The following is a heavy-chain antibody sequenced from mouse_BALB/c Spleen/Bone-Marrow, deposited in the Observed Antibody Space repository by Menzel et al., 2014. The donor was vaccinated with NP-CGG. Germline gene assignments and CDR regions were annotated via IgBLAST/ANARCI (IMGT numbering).Heavy chain of an antibody. D-gene: IGHD2-1*01. Sequence: LVKTGASVKISCKASGYSFTGYYMHWVKQSHGKSLEWIGYISGYNGATSYNQKFKGKATFTVDTSSNTAYMRFNSLTSEDSAVYYCASYFANYVGYFDVWAQGPRSPSPQ. CDR3: ASYFANYVGYFDV. J-gene: IGHJ1*01. V-gene: IGHV1S34*01. CDR1: GYSFTGYY. CDR2: ISGYNGAT.